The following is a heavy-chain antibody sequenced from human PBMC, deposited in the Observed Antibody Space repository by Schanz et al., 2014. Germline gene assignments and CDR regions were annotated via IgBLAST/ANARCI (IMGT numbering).Heavy chain of an antibody. Sequence: QVQLVESGGGVVQPGGSLRLSCAASGFTFNSYAFHWVRQAPGKGLEWVALISYDGNTKYYADSVKGRFTISRDNSKNTLYVEMNRLRVDDTAVYYCARDHQWLARYYMDVWGKGTTVTVSS. CDR2: ISYDGNTK. CDR3: ARDHQWLARYYMDV. D-gene: IGHD6-19*01. J-gene: IGHJ6*03. V-gene: IGHV3-30-3*01. CDR1: GFTFNSYA.